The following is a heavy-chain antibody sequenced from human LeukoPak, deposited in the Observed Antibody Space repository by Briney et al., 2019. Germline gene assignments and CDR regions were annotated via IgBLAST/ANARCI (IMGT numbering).Heavy chain of an antibody. CDR2: ISAYNGNT. CDR3: ERAWLGLTRDGYTADNWFDP. D-gene: IGHD5-24*01. V-gene: IGHV1-18*01. J-gene: IGHJ5*02. CDR1: GYTFTSYG. Sequence: ASVKVSCKASGYTFTSYGISWVRQAPVQGLEWMGWISAYNGNTNYAQKLQGRVTMTTDTSTSTAYMELSSLRSDDTAVYYCERAWLGLTRDGYTADNWFDPWGQGTLVTVSS.